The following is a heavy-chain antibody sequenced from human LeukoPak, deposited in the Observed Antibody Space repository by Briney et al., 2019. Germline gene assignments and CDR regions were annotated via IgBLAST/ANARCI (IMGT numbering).Heavy chain of an antibody. CDR1: GDSISSSSYY. D-gene: IGHD6-19*01. CDR3: ASLLKQWNTLTFDY. V-gene: IGHV4-39*01. CDR2: IYYSGSS. Sequence: SETLSLICTVSGDSISSSSYYWGWIRQPPGKGLEWIGSIYYSGSSYYNPSLKSRVTISVDMSKNQFSLKLSSVTAADTAVYYCASLLKQWNTLTFDYWGQGTLVTVSS. J-gene: IGHJ4*02.